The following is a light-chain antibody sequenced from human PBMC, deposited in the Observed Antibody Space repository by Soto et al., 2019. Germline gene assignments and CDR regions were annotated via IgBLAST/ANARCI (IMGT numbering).Light chain of an antibody. J-gene: IGKJ4*01. V-gene: IGKV1-39*01. CDR1: QTISDY. Sequence: DIQMTQSPSSLSATVGDRVTITCRASQTISDYLAWYQQKPGKAPKLLINTASSLRSGVPSRFSGSGSGTDFTLTISSLEPEDFAVYFCQQRGNWLTFGGGTKVDIK. CDR2: TAS. CDR3: QQRGNWLT.